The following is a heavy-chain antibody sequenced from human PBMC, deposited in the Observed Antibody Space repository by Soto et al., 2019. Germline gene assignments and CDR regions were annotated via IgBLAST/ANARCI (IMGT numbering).Heavy chain of an antibody. CDR2: IYSGGNT. CDR1: GGSISSSDYY. J-gene: IGHJ4*02. Sequence: QVHLQESGPGLVKPSQTLSLTCTVSGGSISSSDYYWSWIRQPPGKGLEWIGYIYSGGNTYYNPSLKSRLTISVDTSKNQFSLKLNSVTAADTALYYCARGLSAATVVTCDFDYWGQGTLVTVSS. D-gene: IGHD4-17*01. CDR3: ARGLSAATVVTCDFDY. V-gene: IGHV4-31*03.